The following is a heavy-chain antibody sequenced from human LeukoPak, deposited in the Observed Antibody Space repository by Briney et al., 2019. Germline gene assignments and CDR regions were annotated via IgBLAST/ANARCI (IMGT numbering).Heavy chain of an antibody. CDR2: ISYDGSLK. J-gene: IGHJ4*02. CDR1: GFTFSTYA. V-gene: IGHV3-30*04. CDR3: VGGIRISDY. Sequence: GGSLRLSCAASGFTFSTYAMHWVRQAPGKGLEWVAVISYDGSLKYYADSVKGRFTISRDNSKNTLYLQMNSLRVEDTAVYYCVGGIRISDYWCQGTLVTVSS. D-gene: IGHD3-16*01.